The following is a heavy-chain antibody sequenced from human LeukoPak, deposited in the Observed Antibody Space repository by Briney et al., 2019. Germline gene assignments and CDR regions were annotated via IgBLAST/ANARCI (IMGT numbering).Heavy chain of an antibody. D-gene: IGHD2-15*01. CDR2: IYHSGST. CDR3: ASSERIFAGNWFDP. Sequence: SETLSLTCTVSGYSISSGYYWGWIRQPPGKGLEWIGSIYHSGSTYYNPSLKSRVTISVDTAKNQFSLKLSSVTAADTAVYYCASSERIFAGNWFDPWGQGTLVTVSS. J-gene: IGHJ5*02. CDR1: GYSISSGYY. V-gene: IGHV4-38-2*02.